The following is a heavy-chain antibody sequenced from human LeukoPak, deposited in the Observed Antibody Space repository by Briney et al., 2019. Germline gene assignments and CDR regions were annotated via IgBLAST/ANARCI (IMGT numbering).Heavy chain of an antibody. Sequence: SETLSLTCAVYGGSFSGYYWSWIRQPPGKGLEWIGEINHSGSTNYNPSPKSRVTISVDTSKNQFSLKLSSVTAADTAVYYCARGGRGYYDFWSGYSIRYFDYWGQGTLVTVSS. V-gene: IGHV4-34*01. CDR3: ARGGRGYYDFWSGYSIRYFDY. CDR1: GGSFSGYY. CDR2: INHSGST. D-gene: IGHD3-3*01. J-gene: IGHJ4*02.